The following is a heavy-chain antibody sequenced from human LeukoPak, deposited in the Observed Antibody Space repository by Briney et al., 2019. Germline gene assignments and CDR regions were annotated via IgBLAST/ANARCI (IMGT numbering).Heavy chain of an antibody. D-gene: IGHD3-16*01. Sequence: GRSLRLSCAASGFTFSSYAMHWVRQAPGKGLEWVAVISYDGSNKYYADSVKGRFTISRDNSKNTLYVQMNSLRAEDTAVYHCAREDEGVFDYWGQGTLVTVSS. V-gene: IGHV3-30-3*01. CDR2: ISYDGSNK. CDR3: AREDEGVFDY. CDR1: GFTFSSYA. J-gene: IGHJ4*02.